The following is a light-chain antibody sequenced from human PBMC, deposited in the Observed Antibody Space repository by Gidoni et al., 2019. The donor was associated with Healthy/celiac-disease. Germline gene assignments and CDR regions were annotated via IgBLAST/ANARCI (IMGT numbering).Light chain of an antibody. CDR3: QQYSSYPYT. V-gene: IGKV1-8*01. CDR1: QGISSD. J-gene: IGKJ2*01. CDR2: AAS. Sequence: AIRMTQSPSSFSATTGDRVTITCRASQGISSDLAWYQQNPGKAPKLLIYAASTLQRGVPSRFSGCGSGTDFTLTSSCLQSEDFATYYCQQYSSYPYTFGQGTELEIK.